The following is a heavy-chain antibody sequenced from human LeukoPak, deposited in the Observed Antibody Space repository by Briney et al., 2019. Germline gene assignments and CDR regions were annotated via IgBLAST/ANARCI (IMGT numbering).Heavy chain of an antibody. Sequence: AVKVSCKASGGTFSTYAISWVRQAPGQGLEWVGRIVPIVGTANYAQNFQGRVTIPADRSTTTAYMELSSLRSEDTAVYYCARVPQGSSWPYYFDYWGQGTLVTVSS. CDR3: ARVPQGSSWPYYFDY. V-gene: IGHV1-69*04. D-gene: IGHD6-13*01. J-gene: IGHJ4*02. CDR1: GGTFSTYA. CDR2: IVPIVGTA.